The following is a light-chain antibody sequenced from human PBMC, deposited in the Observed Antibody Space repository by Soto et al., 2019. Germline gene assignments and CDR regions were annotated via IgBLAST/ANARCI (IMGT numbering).Light chain of an antibody. CDR2: DAS. Sequence: EIMLTQSPATLPLSPGERATLSCRASQSISNYLAWYQQKPGQAPRLLIYDASKRATDIPDRFIGSGSGTDFTLTISSLEPEDFAVYYCHQRSNWPPFTFGGGTKVEI. CDR1: QSISNY. V-gene: IGKV3-11*01. J-gene: IGKJ4*01. CDR3: HQRSNWPPFT.